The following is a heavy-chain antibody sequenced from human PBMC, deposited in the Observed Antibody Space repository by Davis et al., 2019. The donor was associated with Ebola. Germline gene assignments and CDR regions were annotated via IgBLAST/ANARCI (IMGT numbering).Heavy chain of an antibody. CDR1: GFTFSSYS. CDR3: ARSTIFGVVIILFDY. D-gene: IGHD3-3*01. Sequence: GESLKISCAASGFTFSSYSMNWVRQAPGKGLEWVSYISSSSSTIYYADSVKGRFTISRDNAKNSLYLQMNSLRDEDTAVYYCARSTIFGVVIILFDYWGQGTLVTVSS. CDR2: ISSSSSTI. V-gene: IGHV3-48*02. J-gene: IGHJ4*02.